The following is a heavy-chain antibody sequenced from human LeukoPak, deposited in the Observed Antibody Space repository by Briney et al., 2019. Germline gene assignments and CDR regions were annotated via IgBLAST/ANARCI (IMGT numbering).Heavy chain of an antibody. CDR2: ISGSGGST. D-gene: IGHD2-15*01. V-gene: IGHV3-23*01. CDR1: GFTFGDYA. CDR3: AKGSASSRPYYFDY. Sequence: GGSLRLSCTASGFTFGDYAMSWVRQAPGKGLEWVSAISGSGGSTYYADSVKGRFTISRDNSKNTLDLQMSSLRAEDTAVYYCAKGSASSRPYYFDYWGQGALVTVSS. J-gene: IGHJ4*02.